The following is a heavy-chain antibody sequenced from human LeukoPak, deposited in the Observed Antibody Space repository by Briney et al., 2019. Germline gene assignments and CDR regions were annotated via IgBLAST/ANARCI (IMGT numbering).Heavy chain of an antibody. CDR3: AIGNSGSYYPNYFDY. CDR2: MNPNSGNT. V-gene: IGHV1-8*03. Sequence: ASVKVSCKASGYTFTSYDINWVRQATGQGLEWMGWMNPNSGNTGYAQKFQGRVTITADKSTSTAYMELRSLRSDDTAVYYCAIGNSGSYYPNYFDYWGQGTLVTVSS. CDR1: GYTFTSYD. J-gene: IGHJ4*02. D-gene: IGHD3-10*01.